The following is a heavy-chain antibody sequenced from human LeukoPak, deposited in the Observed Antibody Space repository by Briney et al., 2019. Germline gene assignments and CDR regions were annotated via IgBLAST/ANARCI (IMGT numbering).Heavy chain of an antibody. J-gene: IGHJ4*02. Sequence: GGSLRLSCAASGFTFSTYTMNWVRQAPGKGLEWVSSISSRSSNIYYADSVKGRFTISRDNAMNSVYLQMNSLRVEDTAVYYCARGYQRPDYWGQGTLITVSS. CDR2: ISSRSSNI. V-gene: IGHV3-21*01. D-gene: IGHD2-2*01. CDR3: ARGYQRPDY. CDR1: GFTFSTYT.